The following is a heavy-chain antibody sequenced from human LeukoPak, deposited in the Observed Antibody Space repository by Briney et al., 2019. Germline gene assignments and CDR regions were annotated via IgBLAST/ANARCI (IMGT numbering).Heavy chain of an antibody. CDR1: GFSFTSYW. J-gene: IGHJ3*02. CDR2: IYPGASDT. V-gene: IGHV5-51*01. D-gene: IGHD1-1*01. Sequence: GESLKISCKGSGFSFTSYWIGWVRQMPGRGLEWMNIIYPGASDTRDSPSFQGQVTISVDKSISTAYLQWSSLKASDTAMYYCARRGETTRGAFDIWGQGTMVIVSS. CDR3: ARRGETTRGAFDI.